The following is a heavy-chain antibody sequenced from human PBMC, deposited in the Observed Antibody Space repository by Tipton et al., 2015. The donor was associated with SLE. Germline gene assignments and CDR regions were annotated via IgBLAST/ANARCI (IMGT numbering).Heavy chain of an antibody. CDR3: ASGMLTWRGAIIGVDV. D-gene: IGHD1-1*01. J-gene: IGHJ6*02. V-gene: IGHV4-59*08. Sequence: TLSLTCSVSGGSISSNYWIWIRQPPGKGLEWIGYISDGGGTNHNPSLKSRVAISVDPAKNQLSLKLTSVTAADTAVYYCASGMLTWRGAIIGVDVWGQGTSVNVS. CDR1: GGSISSNY. CDR2: ISDGGGT.